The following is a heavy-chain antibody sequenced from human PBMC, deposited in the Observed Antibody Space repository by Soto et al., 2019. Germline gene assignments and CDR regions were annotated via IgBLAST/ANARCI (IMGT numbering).Heavy chain of an antibody. CDR1: GYTFTSYG. CDR3: ARGVVVRGLDYCYY. J-gene: IGHJ4*02. V-gene: IGHV1-18*01. CDR2: ISAYNGNT. Sequence: QVQLVQSGAEVKKPGASVKVSCKASGYTFTSYGISWGRQAPGQGLEWMGWISAYNGNTNYAQKLQGRGTMTTDTTTSTAYMELRSLICDDTAVYYCARGVVVRGLDYCYYWGQGTLVTVSS. D-gene: IGHD3-22*01.